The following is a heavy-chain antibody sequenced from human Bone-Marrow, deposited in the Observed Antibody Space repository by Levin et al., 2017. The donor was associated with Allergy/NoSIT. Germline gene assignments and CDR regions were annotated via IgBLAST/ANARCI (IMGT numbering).Heavy chain of an antibody. CDR2: ISSSSSYI. J-gene: IGHJ6*02. CDR1: GFTFSSYS. Sequence: GESLKISCAASGFTFSSYSMNWVRQAPGKGLEWVSSISSSSSYIYYADSVKGRFTISRDNAKNSLYLQMNSLRAEDTAVYYCARLPYYGMDVWGQGTTVTVSS. V-gene: IGHV3-21*01. CDR3: ARLPYYGMDV.